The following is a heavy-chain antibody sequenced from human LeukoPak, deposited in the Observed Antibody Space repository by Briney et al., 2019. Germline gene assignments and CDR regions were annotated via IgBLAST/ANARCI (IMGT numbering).Heavy chain of an antibody. CDR1: GGSISTHY. Sequence: NPSETLSLTCSVSGGSISTHYWSWIRQPPGKGLEWIGYIYYSGSTNYNPSLKSRVTISVDTSQNQFSLKLSSVTAADTAVYFCARGPYSYDSSGAFDIWSQGTMVTVSS. D-gene: IGHD3-22*01. V-gene: IGHV4-59*08. J-gene: IGHJ3*02. CDR3: ARGPYSYDSSGAFDI. CDR2: IYYSGST.